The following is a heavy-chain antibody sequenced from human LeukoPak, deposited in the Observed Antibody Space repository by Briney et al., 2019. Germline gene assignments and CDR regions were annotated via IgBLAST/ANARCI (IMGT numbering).Heavy chain of an antibody. D-gene: IGHD3-10*01. V-gene: IGHV4-39*01. CDR2: IYYSGST. CDR1: GGSISSSSYY. CDR3: ATLTYGSGSYYNP. J-gene: IGHJ5*02. Sequence: SETLSLTCTVSGGSISSSSYYWGWIRQPPGKGLEWIGGIYYSGSTYYNPSLKSRVTISVDTSKNQFSLKLSSVTAADTAVYYCATLTYGSGSYYNPWGQGTLVTVSS.